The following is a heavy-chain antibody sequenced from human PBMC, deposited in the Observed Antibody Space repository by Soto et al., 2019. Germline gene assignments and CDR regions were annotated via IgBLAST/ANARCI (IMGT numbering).Heavy chain of an antibody. D-gene: IGHD2-2*01. Sequence: QITLKESGPTLVKPTQTLTLTCTFSGFSLSTSGVGVGWLRQPPGKALEWIALIYWNDDKRYSPSLKSRLTSTKDTSKIQVVLTMTNMDPVDTATYYCAHVTDIVVVPAAVGGDYYYSGMVVWVQGTTVTVSS. CDR2: IYWNDDK. V-gene: IGHV2-5*01. CDR3: AHVTDIVVVPAAVGGDYYYSGMVV. J-gene: IGHJ6*02. CDR1: GFSLSTSGVG.